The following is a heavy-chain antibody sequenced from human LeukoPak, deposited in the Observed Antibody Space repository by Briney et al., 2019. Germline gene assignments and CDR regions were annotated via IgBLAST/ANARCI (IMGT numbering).Heavy chain of an antibody. CDR3: AKDGTTIFGVVILFDY. D-gene: IGHD3-3*01. V-gene: IGHV3-74*01. Sequence: GGSPRLSCAASGFTLSNSWMHWVRQAPGKGLVWVSRTNGDGSDTSYADSVKGRFTISRDNSKNTLYLQMNSLRAEDTAVYYCAKDGTTIFGVVILFDYWGQGTLVTVSS. J-gene: IGHJ4*02. CDR1: GFTLSNSW. CDR2: TNGDGSDT.